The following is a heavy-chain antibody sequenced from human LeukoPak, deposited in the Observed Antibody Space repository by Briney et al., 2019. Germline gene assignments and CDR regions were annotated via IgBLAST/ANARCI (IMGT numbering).Heavy chain of an antibody. Sequence: SETLSLTCTVSGGSISSYYWSWIRQPPGKGLEWIGYIYYSGSTNYNPSLKSRVTISVDTSKNQFSLKLSSVTAADTAVYYCARGVRLGIAAAGLDFDYWGQGTLVTVSS. V-gene: IGHV4-59*01. CDR2: IYYSGST. D-gene: IGHD6-13*01. CDR1: GGSISSYY. J-gene: IGHJ4*02. CDR3: ARGVRLGIAAAGLDFDY.